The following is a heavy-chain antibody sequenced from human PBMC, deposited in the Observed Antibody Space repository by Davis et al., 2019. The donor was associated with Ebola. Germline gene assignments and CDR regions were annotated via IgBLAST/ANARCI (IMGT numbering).Heavy chain of an antibody. CDR1: GFSFRSYG. Sequence: GESLKISCAASGFSFRSYGVHWVRQAPGKGLEWVAAIWYDGSNKYYADSVKGRFTISRDNSKNTLYGQMNSLRADDTALYYCAKGSRSDGSCYSGSDYWGQGTLVTVSS. CDR3: AKGSRSDGSCYSGSDY. J-gene: IGHJ4*02. V-gene: IGHV3-33*06. CDR2: IWYDGSNK. D-gene: IGHD2-15*01.